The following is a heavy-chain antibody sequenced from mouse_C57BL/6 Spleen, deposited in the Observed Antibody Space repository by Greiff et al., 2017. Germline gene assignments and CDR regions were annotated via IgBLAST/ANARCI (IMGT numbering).Heavy chain of an antibody. V-gene: IGHV1-55*01. J-gene: IGHJ3*01. Sequence: QVQLQQPGAELVKPGASVKMSCKASGYTFTSYWITWVKQRPGQGLEWIGDIYPGSGSTNYNEKFKSKATLTVDTSSSTAYMQLSSLTTEDSAVDYCARWGPYGSSPGWFAYWGQGTLVTVSA. CDR2: IYPGSGST. CDR3: ARWGPYGSSPGWFAY. CDR1: GYTFTSYW. D-gene: IGHD1-1*01.